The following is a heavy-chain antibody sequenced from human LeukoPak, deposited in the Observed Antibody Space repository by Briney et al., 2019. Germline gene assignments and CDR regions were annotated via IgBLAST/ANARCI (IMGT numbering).Heavy chain of an antibody. V-gene: IGHV1-69*05. CDR3: ARDVGYCSGGSCSIHPGGDY. D-gene: IGHD2-15*01. Sequence: SVKVSCKASGGTCSSYAISWARQAPGQGLEWMGRIIPIFGTANYAQKFQGRVTITTDESTSTAYMELSSLRSEDTAVYYCARDVGYCSGGSCSIHPGGDYWGQGTLVTVSS. CDR1: GGTCSSYA. CDR2: IIPIFGTA. J-gene: IGHJ4*02.